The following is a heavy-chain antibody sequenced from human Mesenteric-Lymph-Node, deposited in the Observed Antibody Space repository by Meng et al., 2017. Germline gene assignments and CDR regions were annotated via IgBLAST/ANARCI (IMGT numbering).Heavy chain of an antibody. CDR3: AKSSAAHCTNGVCYYYYYYGMDV. Sequence: GGSLRLSCAASEFIFSNYWMHWVRQAPGRGLVWVSRINSDGSSTDYADSVKGRFTSSRDNAKNTLYLQMNSLRAEDTAVYYCAKSSAAHCTNGVCYYYYYYGMDVWGQGTTVTVSS. CDR1: EFIFSNYW. D-gene: IGHD2-8*01. J-gene: IGHJ6*02. V-gene: IGHV3-74*01. CDR2: INSDGSST.